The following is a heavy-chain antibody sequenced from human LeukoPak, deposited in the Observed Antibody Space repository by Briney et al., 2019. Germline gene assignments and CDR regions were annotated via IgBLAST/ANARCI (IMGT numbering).Heavy chain of an antibody. D-gene: IGHD2-2*02. CDR2: IYYSGST. Sequence: SETLSLTCTVSGGSISSSSYYWGWIRQPPGRGVEWIGSIYYSGSTYYNPSLKSRVTISVDTSKNQFSLKLSSVTAADTAVYYCAAYCSSTSCYTSSFDYWGQGTLVTVSS. V-gene: IGHV4-39*01. CDR1: GGSISSSSYY. CDR3: AAYCSSTSCYTSSFDY. J-gene: IGHJ4*02.